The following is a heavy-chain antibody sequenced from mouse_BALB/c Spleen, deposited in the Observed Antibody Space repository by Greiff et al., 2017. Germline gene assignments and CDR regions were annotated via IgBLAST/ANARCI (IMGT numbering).Heavy chain of an antibody. V-gene: IGHV5-17*02. CDR3: ARSWVTVVAPFDY. CDR1: GFTFSSFG. D-gene: IGHD1-1*01. CDR2: ISSGSSTI. Sequence: EVQVVESGGGLVQPGGSRKLSCAASGFTFSSFGMHWVRQAPEKGLEWVAYISSGSSTIYYADTVKGRFTISRDNPKNTLFLQMTSLRSEDTAMYYCARSWVTVVAPFDYWGQGTTLTVSS. J-gene: IGHJ2*01.